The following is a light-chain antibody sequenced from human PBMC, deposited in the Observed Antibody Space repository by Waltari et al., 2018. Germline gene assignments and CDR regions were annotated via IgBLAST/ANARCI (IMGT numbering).Light chain of an antibody. CDR3: SSYTSSSTRV. CDR2: DVS. Sequence: SALTQPASVSGSPGQSLTISCTGTSRDVGGYNYVSWYQQHPGKAPKLMIYDVSNRPSGVSNRFSGSKSGNTASLTISGLQAEDEADYYCSSYTSSSTRVFGTGTKVTVL. V-gene: IGLV2-14*01. J-gene: IGLJ1*01. CDR1: SRDVGGYNY.